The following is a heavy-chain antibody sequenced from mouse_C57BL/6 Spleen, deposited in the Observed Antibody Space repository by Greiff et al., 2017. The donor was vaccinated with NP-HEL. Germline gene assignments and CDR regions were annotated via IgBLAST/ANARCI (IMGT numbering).Heavy chain of an antibody. V-gene: IGHV1-82*01. CDR1: GYAFSSSW. CDR2: IYPGDGDT. CDR3: AREGNYYGPLDY. Sequence: VQLQQSGPELVKPGASVKISCKASGYAFSSSWMNWVKQRPGKGLEWIGRIYPGDGDTNYNGKFKGKATLTADKSSSTAYMQLSSLTSEDSAVYFCAREGNYYGPLDYWGQGTTLTVSS. J-gene: IGHJ2*01. D-gene: IGHD1-2*01.